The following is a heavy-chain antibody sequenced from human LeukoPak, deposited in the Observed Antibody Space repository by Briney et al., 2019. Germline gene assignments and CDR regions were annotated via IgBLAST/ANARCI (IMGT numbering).Heavy chain of an antibody. J-gene: IGHJ3*02. CDR3: AKKKIELGIFIYAFDI. CDR2: IIPIFGTA. D-gene: IGHD7-27*01. CDR1: GGTFSSYA. V-gene: IGHV1-69*05. Sequence: SVKVSCKASGGTFSSYAISWVRQAPGQGLEWMGGIIPIFGTANYAQKFQGRVTITTDESTSTAYMELSSLRSEDTAVYYCAKKKIELGIFIYAFDIWGQGTMVTVSS.